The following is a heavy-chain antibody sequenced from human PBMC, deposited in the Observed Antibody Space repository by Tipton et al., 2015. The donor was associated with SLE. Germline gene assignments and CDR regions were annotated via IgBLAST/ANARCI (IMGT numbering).Heavy chain of an antibody. CDR3: ARGSRDSGYPDY. Sequence: TLSLTCAVYGGSFSGHFGTWIRQPPGKGLEWIGEINHSGGTNYNPSLKSRVTISLDTSKNQFSLKLNSVTAADTAVYYCARGSRDSGYPDYWGQGTQVTVSS. CDR1: GGSFSGHF. J-gene: IGHJ4*02. D-gene: IGHD5-12*01. V-gene: IGHV4-34*01. CDR2: INHSGGT.